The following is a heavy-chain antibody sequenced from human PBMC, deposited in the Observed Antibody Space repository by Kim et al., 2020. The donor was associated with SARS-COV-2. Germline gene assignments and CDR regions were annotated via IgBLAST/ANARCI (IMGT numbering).Heavy chain of an antibody. D-gene: IGHD3-3*01. Sequence: SVKVSCKASGGTFSSYAISWVRQAPGQGLEWMGGIIPIFGTANYAQKFQGRVTITADESTSTAYMELSSLRSEDTAVYYCARGKTRAFGSAFDIWGQGTMVTVSS. CDR3: ARGKTRAFGSAFDI. V-gene: IGHV1-69*13. CDR1: GGTFSSYA. J-gene: IGHJ3*02. CDR2: IIPIFGTA.